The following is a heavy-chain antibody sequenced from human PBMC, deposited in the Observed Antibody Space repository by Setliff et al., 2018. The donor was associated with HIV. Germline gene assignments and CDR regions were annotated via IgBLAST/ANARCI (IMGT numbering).Heavy chain of an antibody. J-gene: IGHJ4*02. D-gene: IGHD6-19*01. CDR2: IYNSGST. CDR3: ARLGVAGSRVN. CDR1: GGSIRSYY. V-gene: IGHV4-59*12. Sequence: SETLSLTCTVSGGSIRSYYWSWIRQPPGKGLEWIGYIYNSGSTSYNPSLKSRVTISVDTSKNQFSLKLSSVTAADTAVYYCARLGVAGSRVNWGQGTLVTVSS.